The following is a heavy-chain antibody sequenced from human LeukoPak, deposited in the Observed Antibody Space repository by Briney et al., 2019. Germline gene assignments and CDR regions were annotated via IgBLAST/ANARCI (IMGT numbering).Heavy chain of an antibody. D-gene: IGHD1-26*01. CDR3: ARGIVGALDAFDI. J-gene: IGHJ3*02. CDR1: GFTFSNYW. CDR2: INSDGTGT. V-gene: IGHV3-74*01. Sequence: GGSLRLSCAASGFTFSNYWMHWVRQAPGKGLVWVSRINSDGTGTTYADSVKGRFTISRDNAKNTLYLQMNSLRAEDTAVYYCARGIVGALDAFDIWGQGTMVTVSS.